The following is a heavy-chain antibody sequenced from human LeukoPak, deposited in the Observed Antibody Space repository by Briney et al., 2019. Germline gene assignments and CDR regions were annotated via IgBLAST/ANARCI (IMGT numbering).Heavy chain of an antibody. CDR2: ISAYNGNT. J-gene: IGHJ4*02. D-gene: IGHD3-9*01. V-gene: IGHV1-18*01. CDR1: GYTFSSYG. CDR3: ARGGDGDILTGLVFDY. Sequence: ASVKVSCKASGYTFSSYGISWVRQAPGQELEWMGWISAYNGNTNYAQKLQGRVTMTTDTSTSTAYMELRSLRSDDTAVYYCARGGDGDILTGLVFDYWGQGTLVTVSS.